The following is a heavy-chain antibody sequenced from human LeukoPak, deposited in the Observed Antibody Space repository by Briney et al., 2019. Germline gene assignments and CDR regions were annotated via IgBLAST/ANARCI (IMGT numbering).Heavy chain of an antibody. D-gene: IGHD4/OR15-4a*01. Sequence: GGSLRLSCAASGFTFSSYGMHWVRQAPGKGLEWVAVISYDGSNKYYADSVKGRFTISRDNSKNTLYLQMNSPRAEDTAVYYCANTMPGAPGYWGQGTLVTASS. CDR2: ISYDGSNK. V-gene: IGHV3-30*18. CDR3: ANTMPGAPGY. CDR1: GFTFSSYG. J-gene: IGHJ4*02.